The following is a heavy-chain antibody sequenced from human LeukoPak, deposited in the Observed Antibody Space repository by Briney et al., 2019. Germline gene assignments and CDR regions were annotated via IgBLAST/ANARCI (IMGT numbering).Heavy chain of an antibody. J-gene: IGHJ4*02. D-gene: IGHD3-10*01. CDR2: ISWNSGSI. CDR1: GFTFDDYA. CDR3: AKAPGGGAFDY. Sequence: PGGSLRLSCAASGFTFDDYAMHWVRQAPGKGLEWVSGISWNSGSIGYADSVKGRFTISRDNAKNSLYLQMNSLRAEDTALYYCAKAPGGGAFDYWGQGTLVTVSS. V-gene: IGHV3-9*01.